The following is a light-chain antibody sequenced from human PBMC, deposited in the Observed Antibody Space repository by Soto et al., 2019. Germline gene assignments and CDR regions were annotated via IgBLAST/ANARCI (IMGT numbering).Light chain of an antibody. V-gene: IGKV1-6*02. CDR3: LQDHNYPWT. J-gene: IGKJ1*01. CDR1: QGIRND. Sequence: AIQMTQSPSSLSASVGARLTLPCLPSQGIRNDLAWYQQKPGKAPKLLIYAASTLQSEVPSRFSGSGSGTEFTLTSSSLQPEDFASYYCLQDHNYPWTFGQGTKVDIK. CDR2: AAS.